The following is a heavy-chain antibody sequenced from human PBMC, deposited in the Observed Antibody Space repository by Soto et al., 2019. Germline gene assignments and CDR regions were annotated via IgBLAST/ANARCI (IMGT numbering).Heavy chain of an antibody. CDR1: GGSISSGDYY. Sequence: SETLSLTCTVSGGSISSGDYYWSWIRQPPGKGLEWIGYIYYSGSTYYNPSLKSRVTISVDTSKNQFSLKLSSVTAADTAVYYCARGLRATVTRHFDYWGQGTLVTVSS. J-gene: IGHJ4*02. CDR3: ARGLRATVTRHFDY. V-gene: IGHV4-30-4*01. D-gene: IGHD5-12*01. CDR2: IYYSGST.